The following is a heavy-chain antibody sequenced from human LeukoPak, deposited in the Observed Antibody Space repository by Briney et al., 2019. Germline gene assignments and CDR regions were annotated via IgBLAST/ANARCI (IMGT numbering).Heavy chain of an antibody. CDR2: INWNGDNT. V-gene: IGHV3-20*04. CDR3: ARGSTHYDVLTGYHYYFDY. D-gene: IGHD3-9*01. J-gene: IGHJ4*02. Sequence: GGSLRLSCAASGFTFDDYGMSWVRQAPGKGLEWVSGINWNGDNTNYADSLRGRFTISRDNAKNSLYLQMNSLRAEDTALYYCARGSTHYDVLTGYHYYFDYWGQGTLVTVSS. CDR1: GFTFDDYG.